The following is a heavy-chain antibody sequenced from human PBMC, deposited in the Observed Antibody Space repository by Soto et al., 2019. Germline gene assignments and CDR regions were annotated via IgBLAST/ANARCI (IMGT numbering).Heavy chain of an antibody. V-gene: IGHV1-18*01. CDR1: GYTFTSYG. J-gene: IGHJ5*02. Sequence: QVQLVQSGAEVKKPGASVKVSCKASGYTFTSYGISWVRQAPGQGLEWMGWISAYNGNTNYAQKLQGRVTMTTDTSTSTAYMELRSLRSDDTAVYYCARAMYNWNYGEFNWFDPWGQGTLVTVSS. D-gene: IGHD1-7*01. CDR2: ISAYNGNT. CDR3: ARAMYNWNYGEFNWFDP.